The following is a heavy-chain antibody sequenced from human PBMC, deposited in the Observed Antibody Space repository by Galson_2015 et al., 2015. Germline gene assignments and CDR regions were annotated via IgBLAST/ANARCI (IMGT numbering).Heavy chain of an antibody. V-gene: IGHV3-48*03. CDR2: IGSGGSDR. J-gene: IGHJ4*02. Sequence: SLRLSCAASGFTFSSYEMNWLRQAPGKGLEWVSYIGSGGSDRFYADSVKGRFAISRDDAKNSLYLLMSSLRAEDTAVYYCARGRSYYTNLFDYWGQGTLVTVSS. CDR1: GFTFSSYE. CDR3: ARGRSYYTNLFDY. D-gene: IGHD3-10*01.